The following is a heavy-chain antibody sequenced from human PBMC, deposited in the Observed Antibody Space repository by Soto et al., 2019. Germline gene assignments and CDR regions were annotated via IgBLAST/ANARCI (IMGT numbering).Heavy chain of an antibody. V-gene: IGHV1-18*01. CDR3: AREMAGLGGESDY. J-gene: IGHJ4*02. CDR2: ISGSSGNA. Sequence: QVQLVQSGAEVKNPGASVKVSCKTSGYTFTKYGVGWVRQAPGQGLEWMGWISGSSGNANYAEKVQGRITLTTDTSTSTAYIELRSLRSDDTAVYYCAREMAGLGGESDYWGQGTLVTVSS. CDR1: GYTFTKYG. D-gene: IGHD3-16*01.